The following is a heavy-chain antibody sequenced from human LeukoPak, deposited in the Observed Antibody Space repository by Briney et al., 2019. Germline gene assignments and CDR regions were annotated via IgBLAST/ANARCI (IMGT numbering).Heavy chain of an antibody. CDR3: ARVHYYDSSGYYYVGYYFDY. CDR1: GGSISSYY. V-gene: IGHV4-59*01. D-gene: IGHD3-22*01. J-gene: IGHJ4*02. CDR2: IYYSGST. Sequence: PSETLSLTCTVSGGSISSYYWSWIRQPPGKGLEWIGYIYYSGSTNYNPSLKSRVTISVDTSKNQFSLKLSSVTAADTAVYYCARVHYYDSSGYYYVGYYFDYWGQGTLVTVSS.